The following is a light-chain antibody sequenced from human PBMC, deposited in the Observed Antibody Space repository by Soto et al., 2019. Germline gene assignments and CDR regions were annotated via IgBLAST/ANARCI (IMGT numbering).Light chain of an antibody. J-gene: IGLJ1*01. V-gene: IGLV2-14*01. Sequence: QSALTQPASVSGSPGQSITISCTGTSSDVGGYNYVSWYQQHPGKAPKLMIYEVSNRPSGVSNRLSGSKSGNTASLTISGLQAEDEADYYCRSYTSSSALDVFGTGTKVTDL. CDR2: EVS. CDR3: RSYTSSSALDV. CDR1: SSDVGGYNY.